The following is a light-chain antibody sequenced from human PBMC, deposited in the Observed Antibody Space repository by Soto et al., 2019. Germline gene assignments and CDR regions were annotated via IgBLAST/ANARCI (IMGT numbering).Light chain of an antibody. J-gene: IGLJ1*01. CDR2: EVN. Sequence: QSVLTQPPSASGSPGQSVAISCTGTSSDVGGYNYVSWYQQHPGKAPKLMIYEVNKRPSGVPDRFSGSKSVNTASLTVSGLQAEDEADYYCSSYAGSSNVFGTGPKVTV. CDR1: SSDVGGYNY. V-gene: IGLV2-8*01. CDR3: SSYAGSSNV.